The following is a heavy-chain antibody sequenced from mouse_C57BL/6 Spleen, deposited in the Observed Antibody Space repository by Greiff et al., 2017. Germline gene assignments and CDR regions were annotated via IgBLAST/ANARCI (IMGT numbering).Heavy chain of an antibody. CDR3: ARQRATVVDFDY. CDR1: GFTFSSYS. D-gene: IGHD1-1*01. CDR2: ISSGGSYT. Sequence: EVKLMESGGDLVKPGGSLKLSCAASGFTFSSYSMSWVRQTPDKRLEWVATISSGGSYTYYPDSVKGRFTISRDNAKNTLYLQMSSLKSEDTAMYYCARQRATVVDFDYWGQGTTLTVSS. J-gene: IGHJ2*01. V-gene: IGHV5-6*01.